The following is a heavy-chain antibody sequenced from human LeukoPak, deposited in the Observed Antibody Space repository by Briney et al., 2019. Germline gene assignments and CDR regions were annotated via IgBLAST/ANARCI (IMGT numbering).Heavy chain of an antibody. Sequence: SETLSLTCAVSGGSISSSYWWSWVRQPPGKGLEWIGEVYHSGSSNYNPSLKSRVTISVDKSKNQFSLKLNSVTAADSAVYYCARKDYGSGSFSRSFDSWGQGTLVTVSS. CDR3: ARKDYGSGSFSRSFDS. V-gene: IGHV4-4*02. CDR1: GGSISSSYW. J-gene: IGHJ4*02. CDR2: VYHSGSS. D-gene: IGHD3-10*01.